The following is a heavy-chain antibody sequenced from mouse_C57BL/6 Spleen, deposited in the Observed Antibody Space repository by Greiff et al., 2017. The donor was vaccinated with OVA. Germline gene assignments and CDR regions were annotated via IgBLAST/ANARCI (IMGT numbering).Heavy chain of an antibody. D-gene: IGHD2-3*01. CDR2: IDPETGGT. J-gene: IGHJ2*01. CDR1: GYTFTDYE. V-gene: IGHV1-15*01. Sequence: VQLQQSGAELVRPGASVTLSCKASGYTFTDYEMHWVKQTPVHGLEWIGAIDPETGGTAYNQKFKGKAILTADKSSSTAYMELRSLTSEDSAVYYCTRSYDGYSVFFDYWGHGTTLTVSS. CDR3: TRSYDGYSVFFDY.